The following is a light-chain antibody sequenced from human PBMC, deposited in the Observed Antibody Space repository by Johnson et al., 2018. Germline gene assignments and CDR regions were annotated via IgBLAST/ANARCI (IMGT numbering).Light chain of an antibody. J-gene: IGLJ1*01. CDR2: ENN. CDR3: GTWDSSLSAGNV. Sequence: QSVLTQPPSVYAAPGQKVTISCSGSSSNIGNNYVSWYQQLPGTAPKLLIYENNKRPSGIPDRFSGSKSGPSATLGITGLQTGDEADYYCGTWDSSLSAGNVFGTGTKVTVL. CDR1: SSNIGNNY. V-gene: IGLV1-51*02.